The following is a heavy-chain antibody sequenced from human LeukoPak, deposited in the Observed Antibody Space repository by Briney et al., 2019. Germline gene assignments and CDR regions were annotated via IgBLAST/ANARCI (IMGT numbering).Heavy chain of an antibody. Sequence: ASVKVSCKASGYTFTGYYMHWVRQAPGQGREWMGWINPNSGGTNYAQKFQGRVTMTRDTSISTAYMELSRLRSDDTAVYYCARDTIFGVGAAFDIWGQGTMVTVSS. CDR3: ARDTIFGVGAAFDI. V-gene: IGHV1-2*02. CDR2: INPNSGGT. CDR1: GYTFTGYY. J-gene: IGHJ3*02. D-gene: IGHD3-3*01.